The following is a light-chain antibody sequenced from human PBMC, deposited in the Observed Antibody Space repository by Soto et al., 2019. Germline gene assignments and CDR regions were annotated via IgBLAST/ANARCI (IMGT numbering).Light chain of an antibody. J-gene: IGKJ1*01. CDR3: QHDVTSHTT. CDR1: QSVTSNY. V-gene: IGKV3-20*01. CDR2: GAS. Sequence: EIVLTQSPGTLSLSPGERATLSCGASQSVTSNYLAWYQQKPGQAPRLLIFGASIRVKGIPDRFIGSGSGTDFTLTISRLEAEEFAVYYCQHDVTSHTTCGQGTKVEVK.